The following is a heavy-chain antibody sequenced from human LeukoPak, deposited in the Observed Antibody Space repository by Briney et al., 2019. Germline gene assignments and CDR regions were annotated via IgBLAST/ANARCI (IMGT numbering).Heavy chain of an antibody. CDR1: GFTFSSYS. CDR2: ISSSSSYI. J-gene: IGHJ3*02. CDR3: ARVGAYYYDSSGYPSASDI. D-gene: IGHD3-22*01. V-gene: IGHV3-21*01. Sequence: GGSLRLSCAASGFTFSSYSMNWVRQAPGKGLEWVSSISSSSSYIYYADSVKGRFTISRDNAKNSLYLQMNSLRAEDTAVYYCARVGAYYYDSSGYPSASDIWGQGTMVTVSS.